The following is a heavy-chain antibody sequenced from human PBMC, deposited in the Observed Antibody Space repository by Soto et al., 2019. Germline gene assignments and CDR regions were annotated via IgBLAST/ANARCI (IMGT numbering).Heavy chain of an antibody. Sequence: QVQLVQSGAEVKKPGSSVKVSCKASGGTFSSYTISWVRQAPGQGLEWMGRIIPILGIANYAQKFQGRVTITADKSTSTAYMELSSLRSEDTAVYYCATTYYDILTGYHHFDSWGQGTLVTVSS. V-gene: IGHV1-69*02. CDR3: ATTYYDILTGYHHFDS. D-gene: IGHD3-9*01. CDR1: GGTFSSYT. CDR2: IIPILGIA. J-gene: IGHJ4*02.